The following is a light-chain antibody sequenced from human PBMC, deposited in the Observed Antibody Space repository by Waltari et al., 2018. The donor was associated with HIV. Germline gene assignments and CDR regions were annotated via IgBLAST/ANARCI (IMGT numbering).Light chain of an antibody. Sequence: QSALTQPPSASGSPGQSVTISCTGTRSAVGGYHYVSWYEQHPGKAPKLMIYEVSKRPSGVPDRFSGSKSGNTASLTVSGLQAEDEADYYCSSYAGSNNLVFGGGTKLTVL. V-gene: IGLV2-8*01. CDR2: EVS. CDR3: SSYAGSNNLV. CDR1: RSAVGGYHY. J-gene: IGLJ3*02.